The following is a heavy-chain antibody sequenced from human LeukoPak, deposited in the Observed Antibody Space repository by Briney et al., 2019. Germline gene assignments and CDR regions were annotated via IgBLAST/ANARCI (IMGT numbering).Heavy chain of an antibody. J-gene: IGHJ4*02. CDR3: ARQVSCDTTTCYAGMPPDY. CDR2: ISGSDGST. D-gene: IGHD2-2*01. CDR1: GFTFSRYA. Sequence: PGGSLRLSCAASGFTFSRYAMSWVRQTPEKGLEWVSVISGSDGSTYYADSVRGRFTISRDDSGNTLFLQMNSLRAEDTAVYYCARQVSCDTTTCYAGMPPDYWGQGTLVTVS. V-gene: IGHV3-23*01.